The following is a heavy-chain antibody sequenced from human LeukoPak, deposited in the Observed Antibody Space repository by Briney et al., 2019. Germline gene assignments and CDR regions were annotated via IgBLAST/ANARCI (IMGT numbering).Heavy chain of an antibody. J-gene: IGHJ4*02. CDR1: GITFSSDA. V-gene: IGHV3-23*01. CDR3: ARDSGSYCDY. Sequence: GGSLRLSCAASGITFSSDAMSWVRQAPGKGLEWVSAINGGTTLYAGSVKGRFTISRDNSKNTLYLQMNSLRAEDTAVYYCARDSGSYCDYWGQGTLVTVSS. CDR2: INGGTT. D-gene: IGHD1-26*01.